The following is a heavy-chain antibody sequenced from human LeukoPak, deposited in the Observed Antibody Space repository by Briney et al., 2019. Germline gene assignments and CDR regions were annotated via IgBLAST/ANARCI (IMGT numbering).Heavy chain of an antibody. Sequence: PGGSLRLSCAASLFSFSDHYMTWIRQAPGKGLDWLSYISGSGNTVYYANSVKGRFTISRDNAKNSLYLQMNSLRAEDTAVYFCARVNRGVGYFDYWGQGTLVTVSS. D-gene: IGHD2-8*01. V-gene: IGHV3-11*01. CDR1: LFSFSDHY. CDR2: ISGSGNTV. CDR3: ARVNRGVGYFDY. J-gene: IGHJ4*02.